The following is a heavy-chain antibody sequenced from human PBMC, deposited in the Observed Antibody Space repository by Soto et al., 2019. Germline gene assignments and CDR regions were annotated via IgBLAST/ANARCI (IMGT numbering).Heavy chain of an antibody. D-gene: IGHD2-8*02. CDR3: TTVFLWSYYFDN. Sequence: EVQLVESGGGLVKPGESLRLSCVGSEFTFHNAWMSWVRQAPGKGLEWVGRIKKQSDGGTADYAASVKGRFSISRDDSKNTVFLQMNSLRTEDTAVYYCTTVFLWSYYFDNWGPGTLVTVSS. CDR2: IKKQSDGGTA. CDR1: EFTFHNAW. J-gene: IGHJ4*02. V-gene: IGHV3-15*01.